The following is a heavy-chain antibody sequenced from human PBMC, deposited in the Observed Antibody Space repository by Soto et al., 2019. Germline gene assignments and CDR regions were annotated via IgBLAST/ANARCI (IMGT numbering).Heavy chain of an antibody. CDR1: GFTFSDYY. CDR2: ISDSSKYT. CDR3: ARGDDYVWGSYRFDY. J-gene: IGHJ4*02. D-gene: IGHD3-16*02. V-gene: IGHV3-11*05. Sequence: QVQLVESGGGLVKPGGSLRLSCAASGFTFSDYYMTWIRQAPGKGLEWISYISDSSKYTNYADSVKGRFTISRDNAKNSLCLQMNSLRAEYTAVYYCARGDDYVWGSYRFDYWGRGTLVTVSS.